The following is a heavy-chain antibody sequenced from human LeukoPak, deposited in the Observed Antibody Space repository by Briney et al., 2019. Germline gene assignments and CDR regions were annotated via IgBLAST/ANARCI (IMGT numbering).Heavy chain of an antibody. CDR1: GFTFSAYS. CDR2: TTSSSTYV. CDR3: ARDRRDLPCDY. V-gene: IGHV3-21*01. Sequence: GGSLRLSCAASGFTFSAYSMNWVRQAPGKGLEWVSGTTSSSTYVHYADSVKGLFTISRDNAKNSLYLQMNSLRAEDTAVYYCARDRRDLPCDYWGQGTLVTVSS. J-gene: IGHJ4*02.